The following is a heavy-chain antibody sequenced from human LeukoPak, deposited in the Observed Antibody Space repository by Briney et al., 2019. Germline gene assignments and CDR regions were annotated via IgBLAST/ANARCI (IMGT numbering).Heavy chain of an antibody. J-gene: IGHJ4*02. CDR2: IIPIFGTA. CDR3: AKLITGDPRFYYFDH. Sequence: SVKVSCKASGGTFSSYAISWVRQAPGQGLEWMGGIIPIFGTANYAQKFQGRVTITADESTSTAYMELSSLRSEDTAVYYCAKLITGDPRFYYFDHWGRGTLVTVSS. CDR1: GGTFSSYA. V-gene: IGHV1-69*01. D-gene: IGHD7-27*01.